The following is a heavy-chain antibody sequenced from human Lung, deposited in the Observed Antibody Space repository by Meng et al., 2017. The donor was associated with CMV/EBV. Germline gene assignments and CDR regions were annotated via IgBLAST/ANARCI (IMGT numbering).Heavy chain of an antibody. CDR2: INSDGSST. CDR1: GFTFSSYW. V-gene: IGHV3-74*01. J-gene: IGHJ4*02. Sequence: GGSXRLSCAASGFTFSSYWMNWVRQAPGKGLVWVARINSDGSSTNYAGSVKGRFTISRDNAKNTLYLQMNSLRAEDTAVYYCARADGSSGVWRWGQGTVVTVSS. CDR3: ARADGSSGVWR. D-gene: IGHD2-15*01.